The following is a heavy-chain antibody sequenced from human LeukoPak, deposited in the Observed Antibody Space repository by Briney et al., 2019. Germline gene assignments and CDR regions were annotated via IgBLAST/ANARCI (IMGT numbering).Heavy chain of an antibody. V-gene: IGHV4-34*01. CDR2: INHSGST. CDR3: ARARTTVSEFDY. CDR1: GGSFSGYY. J-gene: IGHJ4*02. D-gene: IGHD4-11*01. Sequence: SETLSLTCAVYGGSFSGYYWSWIRQPPGKGLEWIGEINHSGSTNYNPSLKSRVTISVDTSKNQYSLKLSSVTAADTAVYYCARARTTVSEFDYWGQGTLVTVSS.